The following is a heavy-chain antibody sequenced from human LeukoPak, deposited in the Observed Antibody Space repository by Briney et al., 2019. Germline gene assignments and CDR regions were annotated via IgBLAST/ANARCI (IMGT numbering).Heavy chain of an antibody. D-gene: IGHD3-22*01. J-gene: IGHJ4*02. Sequence: SETLSLTCTVSGGSISSYYWSWIRQPPGKGLEWIGYIYYSGSTNYNPSLKSRVTTSVDTSKNQFSLKLSSVTAADTAVYYCARANDYYDSSGYYSLFDYWGQGTLVTVSS. CDR1: GGSISSYY. CDR3: ARANDYYDSSGYYSLFDY. CDR2: IYYSGST. V-gene: IGHV4-59*08.